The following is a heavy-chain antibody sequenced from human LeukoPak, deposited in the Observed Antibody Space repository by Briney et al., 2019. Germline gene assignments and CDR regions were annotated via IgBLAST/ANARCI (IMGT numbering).Heavy chain of an antibody. Sequence: ASVKVSCKASGYTFTSYGISWVRQAPGQGLEWMGWMNPNSGNTGYAQKFQGRVTMTRNTSISTAYMELSSLRSEDTAVYYCARTNSGAARFRRFDPWGQGTLVTVSS. J-gene: IGHJ5*02. D-gene: IGHD1-26*01. V-gene: IGHV1-8*02. CDR3: ARTNSGAARFRRFDP. CDR1: GYTFTSYG. CDR2: MNPNSGNT.